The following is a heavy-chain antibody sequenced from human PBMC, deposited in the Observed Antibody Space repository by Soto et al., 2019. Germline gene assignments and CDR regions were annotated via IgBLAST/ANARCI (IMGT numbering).Heavy chain of an antibody. Sequence: EVQLVESGGVVVQPGGSLRLSCAASGFTFDDYTMHWVRQGPGKGLEWVSFINWNGDDINYADSVKGRFTISRDNSKNSLYLQMNSLRTEDTAVYYCVKDSDWSFDSWGQGTLVTVSS. D-gene: IGHD6-19*01. CDR3: VKDSDWSFDS. V-gene: IGHV3-43*01. CDR2: INWNGDDI. CDR1: GFTFDDYT. J-gene: IGHJ4*02.